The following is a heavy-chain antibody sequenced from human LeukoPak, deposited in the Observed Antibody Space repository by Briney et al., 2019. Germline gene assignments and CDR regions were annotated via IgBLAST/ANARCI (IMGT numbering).Heavy chain of an antibody. CDR1: GFTFSSYG. J-gene: IGHJ4*02. CDR3: AKIASEIDY. D-gene: IGHD1-26*01. Sequence: GGSLRLSCAASGFTFSSYGMHWVRQAPGKGLEWVAVISYDGSNKYYADSVKGRFTISRDNSKNTLYLQMNSLRAEDTAVYYCAKIASEIDYWGQGTLVTVSS. CDR2: ISYDGSNK. V-gene: IGHV3-30*18.